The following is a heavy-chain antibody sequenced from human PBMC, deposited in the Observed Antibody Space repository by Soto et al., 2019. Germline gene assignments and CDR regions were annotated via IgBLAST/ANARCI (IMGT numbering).Heavy chain of an antibody. D-gene: IGHD1-26*01. CDR2: ISSSSSTI. CDR3: AREGGSLNWFDP. V-gene: IGHV3-48*02. J-gene: IGHJ5*02. Sequence: EVQLVESGGGLVQPGGSLRLSCAASGFTFSSYSMNWVRQAPGKGLEWCSDISSSSSTIYYADYVKGRFTISRDNAKNSLYLQMNSLRDENTAVYYCAREGGSLNWFDPWGQGTLVTVSS. CDR1: GFTFSSYS.